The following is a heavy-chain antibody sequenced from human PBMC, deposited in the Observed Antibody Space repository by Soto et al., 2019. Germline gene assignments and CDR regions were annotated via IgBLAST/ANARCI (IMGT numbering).Heavy chain of an antibody. J-gene: IGHJ5*02. Sequence: EVQLVESGGGLVQPGRSLRLSCAASGFTFDDYAMHWVRQATGKGLEWVSGISWNSGSIGYADSVKGRFTISRDNAKNSLYLQMNSLRAEDTALYYCAKDILFSSSSQLVLWGQGTLVTVSS. CDR1: GFTFDDYA. V-gene: IGHV3-9*01. CDR2: ISWNSGSI. D-gene: IGHD6-13*01. CDR3: AKDILFSSSSQLVL.